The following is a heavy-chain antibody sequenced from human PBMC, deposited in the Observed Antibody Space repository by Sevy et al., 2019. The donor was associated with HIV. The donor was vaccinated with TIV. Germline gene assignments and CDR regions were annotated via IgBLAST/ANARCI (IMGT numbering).Heavy chain of an antibody. D-gene: IGHD3-16*02. CDR1: GYTFTSYD. V-gene: IGHV1-8*01. CDR2: MNPNSGNT. CDR3: ARAPAYDYVWGSYLIFEY. Sequence: ASVKVSCKASGYTFTSYDINWVRQATGQGLEWMGWMNPNSGNTGYAQKFQGRVTMTRNTSISTAYMGLSSLGSEDTAVYYCARAPAYDYVWGSYLIFEYWGQGTLVTVSS. J-gene: IGHJ4*02.